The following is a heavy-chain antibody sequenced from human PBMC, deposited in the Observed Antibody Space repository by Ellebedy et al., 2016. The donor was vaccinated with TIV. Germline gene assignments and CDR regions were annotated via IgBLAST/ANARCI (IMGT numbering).Heavy chain of an antibody. CDR3: ARDKELVGPSIDY. CDR2: IKSDGSGT. V-gene: IGHV3-74*01. CDR1: GFTFNTYW. Sequence: GESLKISXAASGFTFNTYWMHWVRQAPGKGLVWVSRIKSDGSGTYYADSVKGRFTISRDNAKNTLYLQMNSLRVEDTAVYYCARDKELVGPSIDYWGQGTLVSVSS. D-gene: IGHD1-26*01. J-gene: IGHJ4*02.